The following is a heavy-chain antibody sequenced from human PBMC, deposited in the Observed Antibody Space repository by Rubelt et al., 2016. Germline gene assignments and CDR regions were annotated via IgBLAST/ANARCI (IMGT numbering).Heavy chain of an antibody. V-gene: IGHV4-39*01. D-gene: IGHD2-21*02. Sequence: PSLKSRVTISVDTSKNQFSLKLSSVTAADTAVYYCARQGAYCGGDCYPLYYLDYWGQGTLVTVSS. J-gene: IGHJ4*02. CDR3: ARQGAYCGGDCYPLYYLDY.